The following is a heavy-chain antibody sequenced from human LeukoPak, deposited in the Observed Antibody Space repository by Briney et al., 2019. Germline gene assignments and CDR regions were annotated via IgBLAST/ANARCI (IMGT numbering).Heavy chain of an antibody. J-gene: IGHJ4*02. D-gene: IGHD1-7*01. Sequence: ASVKVSCKASGYTFTSYDINWVRQATGQGLEWMGWMNPNSGNTGYAQKFQGRVTMTRNTSISTAYMELSSLRSEDTAVYYCARDITGTTVYGYWGQGTLVTVSS. V-gene: IGHV1-8*01. CDR1: GYTFTSYD. CDR2: MNPNSGNT. CDR3: ARDITGTTVYGY.